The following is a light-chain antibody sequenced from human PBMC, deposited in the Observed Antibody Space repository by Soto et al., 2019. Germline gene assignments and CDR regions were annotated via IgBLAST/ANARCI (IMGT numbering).Light chain of an antibody. Sequence: EIVLTQSPGTLSLSPGERATLSCRASQSVTSSYLAWCQQKPGQAPRFLMYGASSRATGIPDRFSGRGSGTDFTLTISRLEPEDFAVYYCQQYGTSPTTFGQGTKVDI. CDR3: QQYGTSPTT. V-gene: IGKV3-20*01. CDR2: GAS. CDR1: QSVTSSY. J-gene: IGKJ1*01.